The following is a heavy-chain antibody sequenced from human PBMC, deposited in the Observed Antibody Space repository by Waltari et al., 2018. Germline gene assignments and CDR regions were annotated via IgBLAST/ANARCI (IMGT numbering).Heavy chain of an antibody. Sequence: QVQLVQSGAEVKKPGASVKVSCKASGYTFTGYYMHWVRQAPGQGLEWMGWINPNSGGTNYAPKFQGRVTMTRDTSISTAYMELSRLRSDDTAVYYCARGDYYDSSGQAGNWGQGTLVTVSS. V-gene: IGHV1-2*02. J-gene: IGHJ4*02. D-gene: IGHD3-22*01. CDR2: INPNSGGT. CDR1: GYTFTGYY. CDR3: ARGDYYDSSGQAGN.